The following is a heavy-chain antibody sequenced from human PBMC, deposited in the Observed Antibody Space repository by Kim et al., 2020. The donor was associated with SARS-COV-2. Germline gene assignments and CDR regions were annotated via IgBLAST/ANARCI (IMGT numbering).Heavy chain of an antibody. CDR2: ISYDGSNK. V-gene: IGHV3-33*05. J-gene: IGHJ6*02. CDR3: ARDRNYYGSGSYYYYYYGMDV. D-gene: IGHD3-10*01. Sequence: GGSLRLSCAASGFTFSSYGMHWVRQAPGKGLEWVAVISYDGSNKYYADSVKGRFTISRDNSKNTLYLQMNSLRAEDTAVYYCARDRNYYGSGSYYYYYYGMDVWGQGNTVTVSS. CDR1: GFTFSSYG.